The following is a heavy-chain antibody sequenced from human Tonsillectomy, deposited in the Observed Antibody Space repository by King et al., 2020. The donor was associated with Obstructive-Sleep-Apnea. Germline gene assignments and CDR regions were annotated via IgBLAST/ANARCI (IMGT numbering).Heavy chain of an antibody. CDR2: ISYDGSNK. Sequence: VQLVESGGGVVQPGRSLRLSCEASGFTFSSYAMHWVRQAPGKGLEWVAVISYDGSNKYYADSVKGRFTISRDNSKNTLYLQMNSLGAEDTAVYYCARATLAVAGNFDYWGQGTLVTVSS. CDR1: GFTFSSYA. V-gene: IGHV3-30*04. CDR3: ARATLAVAGNFDY. J-gene: IGHJ4*02. D-gene: IGHD6-19*01.